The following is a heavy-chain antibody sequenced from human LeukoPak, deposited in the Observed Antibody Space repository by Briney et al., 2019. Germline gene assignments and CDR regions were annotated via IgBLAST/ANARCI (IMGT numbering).Heavy chain of an antibody. CDR3: ARDSAAAGSFDY. Sequence: GGSLRLSCAASGFTFSSYAMSWVRQAPGKGLEWVSAISGSGGSTYYADSVKGRFTISRDNSKNTLYLQMNSLRAEDTAEYYCARDSAAAGSFDYWGQGTLVTVSS. J-gene: IGHJ4*02. V-gene: IGHV3-23*01. CDR1: GFTFSSYA. D-gene: IGHD6-13*01. CDR2: ISGSGGST.